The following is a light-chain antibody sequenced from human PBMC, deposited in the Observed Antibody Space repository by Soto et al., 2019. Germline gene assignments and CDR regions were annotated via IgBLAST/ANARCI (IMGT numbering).Light chain of an antibody. V-gene: IGKV1-5*01. CDR2: DAS. Sequence: IQMTQSPSTLSASLGDRVTITFRASQSISSWLAWYQQKPGKAPKLLIYDASSLESGVPSRFSGSGSGTEFTLTISSLQPDDFATYYCQQYNSYSWTFGQGTKVDIK. CDR1: QSISSW. J-gene: IGKJ1*01. CDR3: QQYNSYSWT.